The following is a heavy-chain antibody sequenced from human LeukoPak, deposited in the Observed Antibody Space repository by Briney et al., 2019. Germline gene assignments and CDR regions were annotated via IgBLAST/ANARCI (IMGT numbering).Heavy chain of an antibody. CDR1: GGSFSGYY. Sequence: SGTLSLTCAVYGGSFSGYYWSWIRQPPGKGLEWIGEINHSGSTNYNPSLKSRVTISVDTSKNQFSLKLSSVTAADTAVYYCARERNMGQNTVRGVIRDYWGQGTLVTVSS. CDR3: ARERNMGQNTVRGVIRDY. D-gene: IGHD3-10*01. V-gene: IGHV4-34*01. CDR2: INHSGST. J-gene: IGHJ4*02.